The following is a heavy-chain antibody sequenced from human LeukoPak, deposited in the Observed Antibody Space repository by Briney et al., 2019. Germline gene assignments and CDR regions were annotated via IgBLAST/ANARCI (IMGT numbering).Heavy chain of an antibody. J-gene: IGHJ4*02. CDR2: ISYSGST. V-gene: IGHV4-59*01. CDR3: ARVEQQLVLDY. Sequence: SETLSLTCTVSSGSINGYYWSWIRQPPGKGLEWVGYISYSGSTNYNPSLKSRVTISVDTSKNQFSLKLSSVTAADTAVYYCARVEQQLVLDYWGQGTLVTVSS. D-gene: IGHD6-13*01. CDR1: SGSINGYY.